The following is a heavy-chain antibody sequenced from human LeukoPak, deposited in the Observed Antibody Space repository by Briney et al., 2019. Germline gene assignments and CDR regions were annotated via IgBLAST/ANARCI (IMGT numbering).Heavy chain of an antibody. V-gene: IGHV4-30-4*08. Sequence: SETLSLTCTVSGGSISSGDYYWSWLRQPPGKGLEWIGYIYYSGSTYYNPSLKSRVTISVDTSKNQFSLKLSSVTAADTAVYYCARAVCSNVGSTSCCFDYWGQGTLVTVSS. D-gene: IGHD2-2*01. CDR3: ARAVCSNVGSTSCCFDY. J-gene: IGHJ4*02. CDR1: GGSISSGDYY. CDR2: IYYSGST.